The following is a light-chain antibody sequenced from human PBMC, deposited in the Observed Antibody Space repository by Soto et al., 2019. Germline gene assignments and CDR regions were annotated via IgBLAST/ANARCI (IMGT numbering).Light chain of an antibody. V-gene: IGKV3-20*01. CDR3: QQYNTFWT. CDR1: QSFGGTS. CDR2: GAS. J-gene: IGKJ1*01. Sequence: EIVLTQSPGTLSLSPGERATLSCRASQSFGGTSLAWYQQKPGQSPRLLIYGASSRVPGIPDRFSGSGSGTDFTLTISSLQPDDCATYYCQQYNTFWTFGQGTKVEI.